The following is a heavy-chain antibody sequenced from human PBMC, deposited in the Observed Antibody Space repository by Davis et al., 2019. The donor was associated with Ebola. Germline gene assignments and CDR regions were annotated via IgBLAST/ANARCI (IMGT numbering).Heavy chain of an antibody. J-gene: IGHJ5*02. D-gene: IGHD3-10*01. Sequence: PGGSLRLSCATSPLSFHAYAMHWFRHAPGKGLEWVSGINSNSGTSAYADSVKGRFTISRDNAQDSLYLQMNSLRTEDTAFYYCAKDFYGSGSYIDAWGQGTLVTV. CDR2: INSNSGTS. CDR3: AKDFYGSGSYIDA. V-gene: IGHV3-9*01. CDR1: PLSFHAYA.